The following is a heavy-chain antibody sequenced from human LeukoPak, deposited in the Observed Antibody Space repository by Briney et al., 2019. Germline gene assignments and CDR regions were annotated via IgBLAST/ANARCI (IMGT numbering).Heavy chain of an antibody. J-gene: IGHJ6*03. Sequence: SETLSLTCAVSGGSISSSNWWSWVRQPPGKGLEWIGEIYHSGSTNYNPSLKSRVTISVDKSKNQFSLKLSSVTAADTAVYYCARELMATVDRYYYYYMDVWGKGTTVTVSS. CDR1: GGSISSSNW. CDR2: IYHSGST. V-gene: IGHV4-4*02. D-gene: IGHD5-24*01. CDR3: ARELMATVDRYYYYYMDV.